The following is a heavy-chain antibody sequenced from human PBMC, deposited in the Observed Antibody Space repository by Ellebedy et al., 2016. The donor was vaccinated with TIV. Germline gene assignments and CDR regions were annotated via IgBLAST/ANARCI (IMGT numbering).Heavy chain of an antibody. CDR2: FHYTGIT. Sequence: MPGGSLRLSCTVSGGSINTCYWTWIRQPPGKGLEYIGFFHYTGITNYNPSLRSRVTLSVDSFKNQFSLKLDSVTAADTAVYYCARDSKKGWAFDIWGQGTMVTVSS. V-gene: IGHV4-59*12. J-gene: IGHJ3*02. CDR3: ARDSKKGWAFDI. CDR1: GGSINTCY.